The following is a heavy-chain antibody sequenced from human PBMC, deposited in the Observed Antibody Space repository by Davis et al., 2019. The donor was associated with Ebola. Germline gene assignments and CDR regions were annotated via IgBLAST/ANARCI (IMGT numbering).Heavy chain of an antibody. V-gene: IGHV2-5*02. CDR2: IYWDDDK. Sequence: SGPTLAQPTQPLTLTCTFSGFLITTSGVGVGWIRHPPGKALEWLALIYWDDDKRYSPSLKSRLTITRDTSKNQVVLTMTNMDPVDTATYYCARFPYYWGQGTLVTVSS. J-gene: IGHJ4*02. CDR3: ARFPYY. CDR1: GFLITTSGVG.